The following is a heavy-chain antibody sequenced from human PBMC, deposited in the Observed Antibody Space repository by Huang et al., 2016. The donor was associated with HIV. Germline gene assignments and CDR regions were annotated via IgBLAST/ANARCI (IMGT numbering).Heavy chain of an antibody. CDR2: IKSDGSST. CDR1: GFTFISSW. J-gene: IGHJ4*02. D-gene: IGHD6-19*01. CDR3: ARDSQQWLVEDY. V-gene: IGHV3-74*01. Sequence: EVQLVESGGGLVQPGGSLSLSCAASGFTFISSWMHWVIQSPGKVLVWVSRIKSDGSSTSYADSVKGRFTISRDNAKNTLYLQMNSLRAEDTAVYYCARDSQQWLVEDYWGQGTLVTVSS.